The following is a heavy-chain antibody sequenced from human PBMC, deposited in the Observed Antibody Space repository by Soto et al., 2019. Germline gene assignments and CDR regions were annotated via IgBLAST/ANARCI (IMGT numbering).Heavy chain of an antibody. J-gene: IGHJ6*03. CDR3: ARDGNGVRRGYYYYMDV. Sequence: GGSLRLSCAASGFTFSSYGMHWVRQAPGKGLEWVAVISYNGSNKYYADSVKGRFTISRDNAKNTLYLQMNSLRAEDTALYYCARDGNGVRRGYYYYMDVWAKGPRSPSP. V-gene: IGHV3-30*03. CDR1: GFTFSSYG. CDR2: ISYNGSNK. D-gene: IGHD2-8*01.